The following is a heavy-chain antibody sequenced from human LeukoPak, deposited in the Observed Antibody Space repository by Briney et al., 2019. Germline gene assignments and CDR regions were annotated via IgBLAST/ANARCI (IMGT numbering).Heavy chain of an antibody. Sequence: GGSLRLSCAASGFTVSSNYKSWVRQAPGKGLEWVSVIYSGGSTYYADSVKGRFTISRDNSKNTLYLQMNSLRAEDTAVYYCARDSVVEYFDYWGQGTLVTVSS. V-gene: IGHV3-66*01. D-gene: IGHD2-21*01. CDR3: ARDSVVEYFDY. J-gene: IGHJ4*02. CDR1: GFTVSSNY. CDR2: IYSGGST.